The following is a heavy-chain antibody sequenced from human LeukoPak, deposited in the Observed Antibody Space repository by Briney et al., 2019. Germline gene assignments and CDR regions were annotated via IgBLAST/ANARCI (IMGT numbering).Heavy chain of an antibody. CDR3: TTSRRSSYGYRALELPPSPVD. J-gene: IGHJ4*02. V-gene: IGHV4-39*01. D-gene: IGHD5-18*01. CDR2: IYYSGST. CDR1: GGSISSSSYY. Sequence: PSETLSLTCTVSGGSISSSSYYWGWIRQPPGKGLEWIGSIYYSGSTYYNPSLKSRVTISLDTSKNQFSLKLSSVTAADTAVYYCTTSRRSSYGYRALELPPSPVDWGQGTLVTVSS.